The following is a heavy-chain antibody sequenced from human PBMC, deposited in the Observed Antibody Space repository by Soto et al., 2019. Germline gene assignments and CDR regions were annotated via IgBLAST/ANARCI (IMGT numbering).Heavy chain of an antibody. CDR1: GGSISSGGYY. Sequence: PSETLSLTCTVSGGSISSGGYYWSWIRQHPGKGLVWIGYIYYSGSTYYNPSLKSRVTISVDTSKNQFSLKLSSVTAADTAVYYCARVGPTVDLYYYYGMDVWGRGTTVTVSS. J-gene: IGHJ6*02. CDR2: IYYSGST. D-gene: IGHD4-17*01. CDR3: ARVGPTVDLYYYYGMDV. V-gene: IGHV4-31*03.